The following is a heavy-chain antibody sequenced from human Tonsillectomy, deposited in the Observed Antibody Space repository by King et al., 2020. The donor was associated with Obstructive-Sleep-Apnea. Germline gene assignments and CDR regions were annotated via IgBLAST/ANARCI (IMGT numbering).Heavy chain of an antibody. Sequence: VQLVESGGGVVQPGRSLRLSCAASGFTFSSYGMHWVRQAPGKGLGWVAVISYDGSDKYYADSVKGRFSISRDNSKNTLYLQVISLRTEDTAVYYCAKLLWFGEYNDYWGQGTLVTVSS. CDR3: AKLLWFGEYNDY. V-gene: IGHV3-30*18. CDR1: GFTFSSYG. D-gene: IGHD3-10*01. J-gene: IGHJ4*02. CDR2: ISYDGSDK.